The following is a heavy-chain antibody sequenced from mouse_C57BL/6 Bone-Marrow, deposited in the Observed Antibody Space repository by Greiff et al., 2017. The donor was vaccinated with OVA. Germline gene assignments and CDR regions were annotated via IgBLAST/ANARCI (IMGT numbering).Heavy chain of an antibody. CDR1: GYTFTSYW. CDR2: INPSSGYT. D-gene: IGHD1-1*01. J-gene: IGHJ3*01. CDR3: ARHYYGSRAWFAY. Sequence: QVQLQQSGAELAKPGASVKLSCKASGYTFTSYWMHWVKQRPGQGLEWIGYINPSSGYTKYNQKFKDKATLTADKSSSTAYMQLSSLTYEDSAVYYCARHYYGSRAWFAYWGQGTLVTVSA. V-gene: IGHV1-7*01.